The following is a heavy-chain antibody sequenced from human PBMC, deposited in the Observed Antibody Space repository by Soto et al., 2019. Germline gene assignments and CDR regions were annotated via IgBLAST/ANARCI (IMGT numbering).Heavy chain of an antibody. J-gene: IGHJ4*02. D-gene: IGHD5-18*01. Sequence: QVQLVQSGAEVREPGASVKVSCKASGYTFTNYGVSWVRQAPGQGLEWMGWIGGYKGNTNYAQKLQGRVTLTTDTSRSTAYVELRSRRSDDTGVYYCARHRLDRGMPSGCWGPGTLVTVCS. V-gene: IGHV1-18*01. CDR2: IGGYKGNT. CDR1: GYTFTNYG. CDR3: ARHRLDRGMPSGC.